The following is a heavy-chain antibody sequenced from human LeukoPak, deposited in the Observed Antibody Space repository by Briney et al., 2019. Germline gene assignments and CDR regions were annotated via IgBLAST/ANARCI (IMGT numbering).Heavy chain of an antibody. V-gene: IGHV4-34*01. J-gene: IGHJ4*02. D-gene: IGHD3-16*02. Sequence: SETLSLTCAVYGGSFSGYYWSWIRQPPGKGLEWIGEINHSGSTNYNPSLKSRVTISVDTSKNQFSLKLSSVTAADTAVYYCASHYDYVWGSYRLWGQGTLVTVSS. CDR2: INHSGST. CDR3: ASHYDYVWGSYRL. CDR1: GGSFSGYY.